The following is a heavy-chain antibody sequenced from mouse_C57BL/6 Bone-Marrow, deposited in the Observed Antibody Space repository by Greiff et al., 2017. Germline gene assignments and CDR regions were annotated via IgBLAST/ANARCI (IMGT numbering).Heavy chain of an antibody. J-gene: IGHJ3*01. D-gene: IGHD2-3*01. Sequence: QVQLQQSGAELVKPGASVKMSCKASGYTFTTYPIEWMKQNHGKSLEWIGNFHPYNDDTKYNEKFKGKATLTVEKSSSTAYMELRSLTSEDSAVYFCARDGYYVAYWGQGTLVTVSA. CDR3: ARDGYYVAY. V-gene: IGHV1-47*01. CDR1: GYTFTTYP. CDR2: FHPYNDDT.